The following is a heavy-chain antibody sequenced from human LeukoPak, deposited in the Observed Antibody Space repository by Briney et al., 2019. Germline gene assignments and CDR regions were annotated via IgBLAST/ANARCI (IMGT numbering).Heavy chain of an antibody. V-gene: IGHV1-46*01. D-gene: IGHD3-22*01. J-gene: IGHJ5*02. CDR2: INPSDGST. CDR3: ARGEAYYDSSGYYYVQWFDP. CDR1: GYTFISYY. Sequence: ASVKVSCKASGYTFISYYIHWVRQAPGQGLEWMGMINPSDGSTNYAQKFQGRVTITADESTSTAYMELSSLRSEDTAVYYCARGEAYYDSSGYYYVQWFDPWGQGTLVTVSS.